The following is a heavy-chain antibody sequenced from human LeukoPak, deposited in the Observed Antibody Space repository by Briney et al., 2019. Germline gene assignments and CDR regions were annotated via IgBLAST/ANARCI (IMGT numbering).Heavy chain of an antibody. CDR1: GGSINSSNYY. CDR3: ARHRDSSGWYDFDY. J-gene: IGHJ4*02. D-gene: IGHD6-19*01. CDR2: IYYSGST. Sequence: PSETLSLTCTVSGGSINSSNYYWGWIRQPPGKGLEWIGSIYYSGSTYYNPSFKSRVSISVDTSKDQFSLKLSSVTAADTAVYYCARHRDSSGWYDFDYWGQGTLVTVSS. V-gene: IGHV4-39*01.